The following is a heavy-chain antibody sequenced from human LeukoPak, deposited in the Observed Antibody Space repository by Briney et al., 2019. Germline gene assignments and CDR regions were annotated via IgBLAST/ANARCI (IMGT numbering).Heavy chain of an antibody. CDR3: AKETYSSGWYPYFDY. CDR1: GFTFSSYA. J-gene: IGHJ4*02. Sequence: GGSLRLSCVASGFTFSSYAMSWVRQAPGKGLEWISGISGSGGSTYYADSVKGRFTISRDNSKNTLFLQMNSLRAEDTAVYYCAKETYSSGWYPYFDYWGQGTLVTVSS. D-gene: IGHD6-19*01. V-gene: IGHV3-23*01. CDR2: ISGSGGST.